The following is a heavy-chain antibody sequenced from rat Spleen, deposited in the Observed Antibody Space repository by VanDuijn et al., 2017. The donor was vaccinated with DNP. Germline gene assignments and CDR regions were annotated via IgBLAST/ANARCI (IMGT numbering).Heavy chain of an antibody. CDR1: GYSITSNY. Sequence: EVQLQESGSGLVKPSQSLSLTCSVTGYSITSNYWGWIRKFPGNKLEYIGHISYSGGTNYNPSLKSRISITRDTSKNHFFLHLNSVTTEDTATYYCARWNRYFDYWGQGVMVTVSS. V-gene: IGHV3-1*01. CDR3: ARWNRYFDY. CDR2: ISYSGGT. D-gene: IGHD1-5*01. J-gene: IGHJ2*01.